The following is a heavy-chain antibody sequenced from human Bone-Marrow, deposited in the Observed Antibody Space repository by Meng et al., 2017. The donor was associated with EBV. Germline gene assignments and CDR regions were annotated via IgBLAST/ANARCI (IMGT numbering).Heavy chain of an antibody. V-gene: IGHV4-39*07. CDR1: GGSISSSSYY. J-gene: IGHJ4*02. CDR2: IYYSGST. CDR3: ARVRAPYSSGLFDY. Sequence: LRLQDSGPGQLKPSEALSLTCTVAGGSISSSSYYWGWIRQSRGKGLVWIGSIYYSGSTYYHPSLKRRVTISVDTSKNQFSLKLSSVTAADTAVYYCARVRAPYSSGLFDYWGQGTLVTVSS. D-gene: IGHD6-19*01.